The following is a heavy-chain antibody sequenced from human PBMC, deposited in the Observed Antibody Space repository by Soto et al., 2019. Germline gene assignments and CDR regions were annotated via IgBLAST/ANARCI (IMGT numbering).Heavy chain of an antibody. CDR3: AKNVRPPYYYYGRDV. CDR1: GYTFTRYG. J-gene: IGHJ6*02. V-gene: IGHV1-18*01. CDR2: ISGYNGDT. Sequence: QGHLVQSGAEVKKPGTSVKVSCKASGYTFTRYGISWVRQAPGQGLEWMGWISGYNGDTNYAQNLQGRATMTKDTSTSTAYVELRSLTSDDTAVYYWAKNVRPPYYYYGRDVWGQGATVTVSS.